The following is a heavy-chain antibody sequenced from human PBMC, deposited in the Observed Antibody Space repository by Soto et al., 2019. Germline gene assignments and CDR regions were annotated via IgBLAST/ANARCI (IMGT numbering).Heavy chain of an antibody. V-gene: IGHV3-21*01. J-gene: IGHJ6*02. Sequence: QLVESGGGLVKPGGSLRLSCAASGFTFSGSTMNWVRLAPGTGLEWVSSITSSSTDIYYADSVKGRFTISRDNAENSLFLQMNSLRAEDTAVYYCVRDTGFYDDAGQKYYYGMDVWGQGTTVTVS. CDR3: VRDTGFYDDAGQKYYYGMDV. D-gene: IGHD3-22*01. CDR2: ITSSSTDI. CDR1: GFTFSGST.